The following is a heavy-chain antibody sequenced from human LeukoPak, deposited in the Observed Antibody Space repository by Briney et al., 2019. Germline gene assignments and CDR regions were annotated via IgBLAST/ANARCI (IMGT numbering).Heavy chain of an antibody. CDR2: IYYSGST. Sequence: PSETLSLTCTDSGGSISSYYWSWIRQPPGKGLEWIGYIYYSGSTNYNPSLKSRVTISVDTSKNQFSLKLSSVTAADTAVYYCARADVLRYFDWLDSGYYFDYWGQGTLVTVSS. J-gene: IGHJ4*02. D-gene: IGHD3-9*01. V-gene: IGHV4-59*01. CDR3: ARADVLRYFDWLDSGYYFDY. CDR1: GGSISSYY.